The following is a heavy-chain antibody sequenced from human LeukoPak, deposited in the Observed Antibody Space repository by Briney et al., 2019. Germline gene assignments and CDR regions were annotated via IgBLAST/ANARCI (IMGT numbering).Heavy chain of an antibody. CDR2: IYYSEST. D-gene: IGHD3-22*01. CDR1: GGSISSGGYY. V-gene: IGHV4-61*08. J-gene: IGHJ4*02. Sequence: SETLSLTCTVSGGSISSGGYYWSWIRQHPGKGLEWIGYIYYSESTNYNPSLKSRVTISVDTSKNQFSLKLSSVTAADTAVYYCARHDIRVSPPYYDSSGYYPLFDYWGQGTLVTVSS. CDR3: ARHDIRVSPPYYDSSGYYPLFDY.